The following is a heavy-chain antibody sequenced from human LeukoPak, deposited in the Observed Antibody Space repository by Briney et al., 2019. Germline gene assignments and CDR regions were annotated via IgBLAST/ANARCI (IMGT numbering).Heavy chain of an antibody. CDR3: ASSGSGIAVAGTGYFDY. CDR2: IIPIFGTA. V-gene: IGHV1-69*13. Sequence: EASVKVSFKASGGTFSSYAISWVRQAPGQGLEWMGGIIPIFGTANYAQKFQGRVTITADESTSTAYMELSSLRSEDTAVYYCASSGSGIAVAGTGYFDYWGQGTLVTVSS. J-gene: IGHJ4*02. D-gene: IGHD6-19*01. CDR1: GGTFSSYA.